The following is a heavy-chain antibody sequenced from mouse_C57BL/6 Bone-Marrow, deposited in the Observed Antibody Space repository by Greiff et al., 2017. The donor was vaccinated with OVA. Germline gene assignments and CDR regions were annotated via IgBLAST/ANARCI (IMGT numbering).Heavy chain of an antibody. D-gene: IGHD2-10*02. V-gene: IGHV5-6*01. CDR3: ARYGKDY. CDR1: GFTFSSYG. J-gene: IGHJ2*01. Sequence: EVQLVESGGDLVKPGGSLKLSCAASGFTFSSYGMSWVRQTPDKRLEWVATISSGGSYTYYPDSVKGRFTISRDNAKNTLYLQMSSLKSEDTAMYYCARYGKDYWGQGTTLTVSS. CDR2: ISSGGSYT.